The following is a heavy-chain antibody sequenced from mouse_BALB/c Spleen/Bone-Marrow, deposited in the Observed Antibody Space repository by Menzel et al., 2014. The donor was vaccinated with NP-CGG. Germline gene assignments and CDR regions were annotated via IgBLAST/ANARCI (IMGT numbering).Heavy chain of an antibody. CDR1: GFDFSRYW. Sequence: DVKLQESGGGLVQPGGSLKLSCAASGFDFSRYWMGWVRQAPGKGLEWIGEINPDSSTINYTPSRKDKFIISRDNAKNTLNLQMSKVRSEDTALYYCARLGYYGCFDYWGQGTTLTVSS. CDR3: ARLGYYGCFDY. CDR2: INPDSSTI. V-gene: IGHV4-1*02. J-gene: IGHJ2*01. D-gene: IGHD2-3*01.